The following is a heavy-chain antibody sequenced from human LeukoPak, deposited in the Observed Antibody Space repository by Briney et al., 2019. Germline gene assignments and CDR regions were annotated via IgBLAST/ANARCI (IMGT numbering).Heavy chain of an antibody. CDR3: ARGPRIAAAGTGY. V-gene: IGHV3-48*03. CDR1: GITFSSYE. J-gene: IGHJ4*02. CDR2: ISSSGNII. D-gene: IGHD6-13*01. Sequence: PGGSLRLSCAASGITFSSYEMNWVRQAPGKGLEWVSYISSSGNIIYYADSMKGRFTISRDNAKNSLYLQMNSLRAEDTAVYYCARGPRIAAAGTGYSGQGTLVTVPS.